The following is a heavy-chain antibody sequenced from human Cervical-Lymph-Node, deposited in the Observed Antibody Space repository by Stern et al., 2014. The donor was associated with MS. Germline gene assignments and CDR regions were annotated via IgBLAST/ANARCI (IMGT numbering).Heavy chain of an antibody. CDR3: ARDGSIAVAGTGFGY. CDR1: GFTFSSYS. CDR2: ISSSRSYI. J-gene: IGHJ4*02. Sequence: EMQLVESGGGLVKPGGSLRLSCAASGFTFSSYSMNWVRQAPGKGLEWVSSISSSRSYIYYADSVKGRFTISRDNAKNSLYLRMNSLRAEDTAVYYCARDGSIAVAGTGFGYWGQGTLVTVSS. D-gene: IGHD6-19*01. V-gene: IGHV3-21*01.